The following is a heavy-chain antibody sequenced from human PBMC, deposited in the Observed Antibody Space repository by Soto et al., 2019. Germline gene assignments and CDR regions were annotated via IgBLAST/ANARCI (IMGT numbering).Heavy chain of an antibody. Sequence: ASVKVSCKASGYTFTSYGISWVRQAPGQGLEWMGWISAYNGNTNYAQKLQGRVTMTTDTSTSTAYMELRSLRSDDTAVYYCARDKYSSSSWRYYYYYGMDVWGQGTTVTVSS. CDR3: ARDKYSSSSWRYYYYYGMDV. D-gene: IGHD6-6*01. CDR2: ISAYNGNT. J-gene: IGHJ6*02. CDR1: GYTFTSYG. V-gene: IGHV1-18*01.